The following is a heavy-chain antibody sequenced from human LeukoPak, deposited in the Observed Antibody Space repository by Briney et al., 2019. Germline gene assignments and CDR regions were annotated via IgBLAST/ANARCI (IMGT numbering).Heavy chain of an antibody. CDR1: GYSFTSYW. Sequence: GESLKISCKGSGYSFTSYWIGWVRQMPGKGLEWMGIIYPGDSDTRYSPSFQGQVTISADKSISTAYLQWSSLKASDTAMYYCARHVEQSLLWFGEYYFDYWGQGTLVTVSS. J-gene: IGHJ4*02. D-gene: IGHD3-10*01. V-gene: IGHV5-51*01. CDR2: IYPGDSDT. CDR3: ARHVEQSLLWFGEYYFDY.